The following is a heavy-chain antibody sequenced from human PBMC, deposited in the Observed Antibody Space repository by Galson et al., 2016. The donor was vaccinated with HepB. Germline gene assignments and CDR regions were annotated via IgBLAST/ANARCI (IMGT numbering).Heavy chain of an antibody. CDR1: GFSLRSNGVG. V-gene: IGHV2-5*02. Sequence: PALVKPTQTLTLTCTFSGFSLRSNGVGVAWIRQPPGKALEWLALICWDDDDLYSPSLKSRLTITKDTSKNQVVLTMTNVDPVDTATYFCVHTPTPVTLTAFDFWGQGTMVTVSS. CDR3: VHTPTPVTLTAFDF. CDR2: ICWDDDD. J-gene: IGHJ3*01. D-gene: IGHD2-15*01.